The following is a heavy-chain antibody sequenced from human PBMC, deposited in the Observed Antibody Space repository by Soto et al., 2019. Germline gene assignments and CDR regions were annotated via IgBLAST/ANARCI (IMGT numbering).Heavy chain of an antibody. CDR1: GGSFSGYY. V-gene: IGHV4-34*01. Sequence: QVQLQQWGAGLLKPSETLSLTCAVYGGSFSGYYWSWIRQPPGKGLEWIGEINHSGSTNYNPSLKSRVTISVDTSKNQFSLTLSSVTAADTAVYYCARDKLLWFGENGKYYFDYWGQGTLVTVSS. D-gene: IGHD3-10*01. CDR2: INHSGST. J-gene: IGHJ4*02. CDR3: ARDKLLWFGENGKYYFDY.